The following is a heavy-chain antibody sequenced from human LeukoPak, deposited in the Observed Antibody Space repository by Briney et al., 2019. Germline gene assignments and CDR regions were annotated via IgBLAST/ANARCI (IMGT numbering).Heavy chain of an antibody. CDR1: GFTFDDYG. V-gene: IGHV3-20*04. Sequence: GGSLRLSCAASGFTFDDYGMSWVRQAPGKGLEWVSGINWNGGSTVYADSVKGRFTISRDNAKNSLYLQMNSLRAEDTALYYCARDKRYYDILTGYYGPSDYWGQGTLVTVSS. CDR3: ARDKRYYDILTGYYGPSDY. J-gene: IGHJ4*02. CDR2: INWNGGST. D-gene: IGHD3-9*01.